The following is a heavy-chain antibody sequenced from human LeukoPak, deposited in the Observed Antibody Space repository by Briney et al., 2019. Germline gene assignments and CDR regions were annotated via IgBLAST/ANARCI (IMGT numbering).Heavy chain of an antibody. CDR1: GFTFSSYW. V-gene: IGHV3-23*01. Sequence: GGSLRLSCAASGFTFSSYWMSWVRQAPGKGLEWVSAISGSGGSTYYADSVKGRFTISRDNSKNTLYLQMNSLRAEDTAVYYCAKERLGYSSGCGDYWGQGTLVTVSS. D-gene: IGHD6-19*01. CDR3: AKERLGYSSGCGDY. J-gene: IGHJ4*02. CDR2: ISGSGGST.